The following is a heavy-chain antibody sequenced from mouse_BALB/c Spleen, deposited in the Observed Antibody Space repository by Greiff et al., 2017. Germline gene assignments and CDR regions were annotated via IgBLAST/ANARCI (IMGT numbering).Heavy chain of an antibody. D-gene: IGHD2-4*01. Sequence: VMLVESGPGLVAPSQSLSITCTVSGFSLTSYGVHWVRQPPGKGLEWLGVIWAGGSTNYNSALMSRLSISKDNSKSQVFLKMNSLQTDDTAMYYCARDGRLRRDHCAMDYWGQGTSVTVSS. CDR1: GFSLTSYG. CDR3: ARDGRLRRDHCAMDY. J-gene: IGHJ4*01. CDR2: IWAGGST. V-gene: IGHV2-9*02.